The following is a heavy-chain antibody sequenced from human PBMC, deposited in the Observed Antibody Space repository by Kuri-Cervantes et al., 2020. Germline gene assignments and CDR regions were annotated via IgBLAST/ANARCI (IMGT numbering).Heavy chain of an antibody. V-gene: IGHV4-34*01. Sequence: GSLRLSCAVYGGSFSGYYWSWVRQPPGEGLEWIGEINHSGSNNYNPSLKSRVTISVDTSKNHFSLRPSSVTAADTAVYYCARGRNYWGQGTLVTVSS. CDR1: GGSFSGYY. CDR3: ARGRNY. J-gene: IGHJ4*02. CDR2: INHSGSN.